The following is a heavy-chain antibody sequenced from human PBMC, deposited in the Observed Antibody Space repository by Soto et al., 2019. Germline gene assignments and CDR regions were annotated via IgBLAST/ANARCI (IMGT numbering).Heavy chain of an antibody. V-gene: IGHV4-59*01. J-gene: IGHJ3*02. Sequence: QVQLQESGPGLVKPSETLSLTCTVSGGSISSYYWSWIRQPPGKGLEWIGYIYYSGSTNYNPSLKSRVTLSVDTSKNQFSLKLSSVTAADTAVYYCARRYGSAFHIWGQGTMVTVSS. CDR1: GGSISSYY. CDR3: ARRYGSAFHI. CDR2: IYYSGST. D-gene: IGHD3-10*01.